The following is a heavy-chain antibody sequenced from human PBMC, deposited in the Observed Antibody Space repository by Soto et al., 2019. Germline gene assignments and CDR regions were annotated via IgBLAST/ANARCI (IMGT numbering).Heavy chain of an antibody. CDR2: IFSSGST. D-gene: IGHD5-12*01. CDR3: AREGSYSAYNFAHGIQLWSFDF. J-gene: IGHJ4*02. Sequence: SETLSLTCTFSGGSINTFYWSWVRQPAGKGLEWIGRIFSSGSTSFNPSLESRVAMSVDTSKNHFSLNLSSVTAADMAVYYCAREGSYSAYNFAHGIQLWSFDFWGQGALVTVSS. CDR1: GGSINTFY. V-gene: IGHV4-4*07.